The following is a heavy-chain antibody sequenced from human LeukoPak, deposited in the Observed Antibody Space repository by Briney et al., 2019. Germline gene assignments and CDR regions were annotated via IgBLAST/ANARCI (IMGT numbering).Heavy chain of an antibody. D-gene: IGHD6-13*01. V-gene: IGHV1-2*02. Sequence: ASVKVSCKASGYTFTGYYMHWVRQAPGQGLEWMGWINPNSGGTNYAQKFQGRVTMTRDTSISTAYMELSRLRSDDTAVYYCAREPPAAGYYYYGTDVWGQGTTVTVSS. CDR3: AREPPAAGYYYYGTDV. CDR1: GYTFTGYY. CDR2: INPNSGGT. J-gene: IGHJ6*02.